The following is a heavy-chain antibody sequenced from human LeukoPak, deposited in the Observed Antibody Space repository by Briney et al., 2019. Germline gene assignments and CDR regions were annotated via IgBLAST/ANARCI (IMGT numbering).Heavy chain of an antibody. Sequence: ASVKVSCKASGYTFTSYYMHWVRQAPGQGLEWMGIINPSGGSTSYAQKFQGRVTMTRDMSTSTVYMELSSLRSEDTAVYYCARGGYCSSGSCYSGQYFQHWGQGTLVTVSS. CDR1: GYTFTSYY. D-gene: IGHD2-15*01. CDR3: ARGGYCSSGSCYSGQYFQH. CDR2: INPSGGST. J-gene: IGHJ1*01. V-gene: IGHV1-46*01.